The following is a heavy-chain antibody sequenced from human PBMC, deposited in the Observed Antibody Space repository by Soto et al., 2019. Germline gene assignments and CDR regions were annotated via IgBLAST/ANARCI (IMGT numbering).Heavy chain of an antibody. CDR3: AKDGGPAYCNSPGCSAEHFDY. Sequence: GASVKVSCKASGGTFSSYAISWVRQAPGQGLEWMGGIIPIFGTANYAQKFQGRVTITADESTSTAYMELSSLRSEDTAVYYCAKDGGPAYCNSPGCSAEHFDYWGQGTQVTVSS. V-gene: IGHV1-69*13. J-gene: IGHJ4*02. CDR1: GGTFSSYA. CDR2: IIPIFGTA. D-gene: IGHD2-2*01.